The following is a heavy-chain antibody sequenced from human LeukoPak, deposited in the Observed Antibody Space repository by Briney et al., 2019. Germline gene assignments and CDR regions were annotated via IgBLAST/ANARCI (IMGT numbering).Heavy chain of an antibody. Sequence: SETLSLTCTVSGYSISSGTYYWTWIRQPAGKGLEWIGRISTSGSTNYNPSLKSRVTISVDTSKNQFSLKLSSVTAADTAVYYCARLRTTVTTMLFYYYYYMDVWGKGTTVTVSS. CDR1: GYSISSGTYY. J-gene: IGHJ6*03. D-gene: IGHD4-17*01. V-gene: IGHV4-61*02. CDR3: ARLRTTVTTMLFYYYYYMDV. CDR2: ISTSGST.